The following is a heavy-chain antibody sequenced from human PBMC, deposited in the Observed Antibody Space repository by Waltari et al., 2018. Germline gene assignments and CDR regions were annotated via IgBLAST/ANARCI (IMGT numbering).Heavy chain of an antibody. V-gene: IGHV4-34*01. J-gene: IGHJ4*02. CDR1: GGSFSGYY. CDR2: INHRGST. D-gene: IGHD6-13*01. Sequence: QVQLQQWGAGLLKPSETLSLTCAVYGGSFSGYYWSWIRQPPGKGLEWIGEINHRGSTNYNPSLKSRVTIAVDTSKNQFSLKLSSVTAADTAVYYCARGPIPAAGTPFDYWGQGTLVTVSS. CDR3: ARGPIPAAGTPFDY.